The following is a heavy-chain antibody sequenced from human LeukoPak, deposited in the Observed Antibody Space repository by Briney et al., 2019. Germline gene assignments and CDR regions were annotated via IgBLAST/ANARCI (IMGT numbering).Heavy chain of an antibody. V-gene: IGHV3-23*01. CDR2: ISGSGGST. J-gene: IGHJ5*02. CDR3: AKARGGDIVVP. D-gene: IGHD2-15*01. CDR1: GFTFSGSA. Sequence: GGSLRLSCAASGFTFSGSAMHWVRQAPGKGPEWVSAISGSGGSTYYADSVKGRFTISRDNSKNTLYLQMNSLRAEDTAVYYCAKARGGDIVVPWGQGTLVTVSS.